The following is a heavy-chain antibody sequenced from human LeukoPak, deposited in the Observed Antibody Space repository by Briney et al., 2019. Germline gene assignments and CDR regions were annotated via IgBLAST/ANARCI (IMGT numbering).Heavy chain of an antibody. CDR2: INPCGANT. Sequence: ASETVSCKASGYTFTSYYIHWVRQAPGHGLEWMGIINPCGANTRYAQKFQGRVAMTRDTSTSTVYMQLTSLTSEDTAVYYCARGGAVITGFVAYWGQGTLVTVSS. D-gene: IGHD3-22*01. CDR3: ARGGAVITGFVAY. CDR1: GYTFTSYY. V-gene: IGHV1-46*01. J-gene: IGHJ4*02.